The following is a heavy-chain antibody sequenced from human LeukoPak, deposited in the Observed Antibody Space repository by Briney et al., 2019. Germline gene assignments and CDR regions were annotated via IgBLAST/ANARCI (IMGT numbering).Heavy chain of an antibody. CDR3: ARDRGVRGHDYGDEHSGPFDC. J-gene: IGHJ4*02. CDR2: IRYDGSHK. CDR1: GFTFSNYG. V-gene: IGHV3-33*01. D-gene: IGHD4-17*01. Sequence: GGSLRLSCAASGFTFSNYGMHWVRQAPGKGLEWVAVIRYDGSHKYYADSVKGRFTISRDNSKNTLYLQMNSLRAEDTAVYYCARDRGVRGHDYGDEHSGPFDCWGQGTLVTVSS.